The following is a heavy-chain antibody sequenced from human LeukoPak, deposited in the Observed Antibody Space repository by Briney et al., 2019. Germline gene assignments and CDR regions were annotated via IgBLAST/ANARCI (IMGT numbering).Heavy chain of an antibody. CDR2: ISPDGGNT. Sequence: ASVKVSCKASGYTFASYYMHWVRHAPGQVLEWMGLISPDGGNTNYAQNFQGRLTLTRDTSTSTVYMELSSLRSEDTAIYYCARIRDGYNDAYDIWGQGTVVTVPS. V-gene: IGHV1-46*01. J-gene: IGHJ3*02. CDR3: ARIRDGYNDAYDI. CDR1: GYTFASYY. D-gene: IGHD5-24*01.